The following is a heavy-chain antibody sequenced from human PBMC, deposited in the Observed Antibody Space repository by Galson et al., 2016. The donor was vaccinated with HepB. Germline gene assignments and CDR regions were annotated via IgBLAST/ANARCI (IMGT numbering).Heavy chain of an antibody. CDR3: ASWSYGMDV. J-gene: IGHJ6*02. V-gene: IGHV3-7*03. CDR1: GFTFSTYW. Sequence: SLRLSCAASGFTFSTYWMSWVRQAPGKGLEWVASIKPDGSDKYYVDSVKGRFTISRDNAKNPLYLQMNSLRAEDTAVYYCASWSYGMDVWGQGTTVTVSS. CDR2: IKPDGSDK.